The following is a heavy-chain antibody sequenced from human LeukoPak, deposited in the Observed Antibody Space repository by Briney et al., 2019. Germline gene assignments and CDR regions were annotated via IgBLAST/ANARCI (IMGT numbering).Heavy chain of an antibody. J-gene: IGHJ4*02. CDR2: INHSGST. D-gene: IGHD4-17*01. CDR1: GGSFSGYY. V-gene: IGHV4-34*01. CDR3: ARFGAYGDYGGY. Sequence: SETLSLTCAVYGGSFSGYYWSWIRQPPGKGLEWIGEINHSGSTNYNPSLKSRVTISVDTSKNQFSLKLSSVTAADTAVYYCARFGAYGDYGGYWGQGTLVTVSS.